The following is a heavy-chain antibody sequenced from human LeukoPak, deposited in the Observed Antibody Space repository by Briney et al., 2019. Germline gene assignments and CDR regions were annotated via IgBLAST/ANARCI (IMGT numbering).Heavy chain of an antibody. CDR2: ISAYNGNT. CDR1: GYTFTSYG. V-gene: IGHV1-18*01. CDR3: AREESIGSYQFLNEY. J-gene: IGHJ4*02. Sequence: ASVTVSCKASGYTFTSYGISWVRQAPGQGLEWMGWISAYNGNTNYAQKLQGRVTITTDTSTSTAYMELRSLRSDDTAVYYCAREESIGSYQFLNEYWGQGTLVTVSS. D-gene: IGHD1-26*01.